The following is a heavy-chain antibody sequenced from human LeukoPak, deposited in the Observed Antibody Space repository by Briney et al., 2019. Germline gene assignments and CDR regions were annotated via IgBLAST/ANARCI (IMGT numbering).Heavy chain of an antibody. J-gene: IGHJ3*02. CDR3: ARPIYSSSWDGFNI. CDR1: GFTFSSYW. D-gene: IGHD6-13*01. CDR2: INQDGSKV. Sequence: PGGSLRLSCAASGFTFSSYWMSWVRHAPGKGLECVANINQDGSKVYYVDSVKGRFTISRDKAKKSLYLQMNSLRAEDTAVYYCARPIYSSSWDGFNIWGQGTMVTVSS. V-gene: IGHV3-7*01.